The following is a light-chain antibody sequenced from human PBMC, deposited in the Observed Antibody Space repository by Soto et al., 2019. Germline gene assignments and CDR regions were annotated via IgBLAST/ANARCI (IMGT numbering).Light chain of an antibody. CDR3: QTWGTGFQF. Sequence: QSVLTQSPSASASLGASVKLTCTLSCGHSSYAIAWHQKQPGKGPRYLMDLNNDGSHTKGDGIPDRFSGSSSGADRYLIISSLQSEDEADYYCQTWGTGFQFFGGGTQLTVL. CDR2: LNNDGSH. J-gene: IGLJ2*01. V-gene: IGLV4-69*01. CDR1: CGHSSYA.